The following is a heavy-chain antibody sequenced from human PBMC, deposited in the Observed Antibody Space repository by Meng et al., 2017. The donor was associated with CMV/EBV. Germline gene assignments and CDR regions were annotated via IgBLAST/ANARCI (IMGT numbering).Heavy chain of an antibody. V-gene: IGHV1-8*01. Sequence: ASVKVSCKASGYTFTSYDINWVRQATGQGLEWMGWMNPNSGNTGYAQKFQGRVTMTRNTSISTAYMELSSLRSEDTAVYYCARVKCSSTSCYIRDYYYGMDVWGQGTTVTVSS. J-gene: IGHJ6*02. CDR1: GYTFTSYD. CDR2: MNPNSGNT. D-gene: IGHD2-2*02. CDR3: ARVKCSSTSCYIRDYYYGMDV.